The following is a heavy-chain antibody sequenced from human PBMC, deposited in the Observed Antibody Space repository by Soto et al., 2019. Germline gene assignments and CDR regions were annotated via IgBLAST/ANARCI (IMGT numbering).Heavy chain of an antibody. D-gene: IGHD3-10*01. Sequence: SETLSLTCAVSGGSITSGNSYSWSWIRQPPGEGLEWIGSISHTGSTSYNPSLKSRLTMSVDKSKNQFSLRLSSVTAADMAVYYCARAVAPYFGTWFDPWGQGILVTVSS. CDR2: ISHTGST. V-gene: IGHV4-30-2*01. CDR3: ARAVAPYFGTWFDP. CDR1: GGSITSGNSYS. J-gene: IGHJ5*02.